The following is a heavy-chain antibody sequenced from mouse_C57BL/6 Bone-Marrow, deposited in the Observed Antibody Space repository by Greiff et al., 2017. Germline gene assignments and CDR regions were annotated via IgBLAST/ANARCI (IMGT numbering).Heavy chain of an antibody. D-gene: IGHD4-1*01. CDR1: GFTFSSYG. CDR3: SREAGTWYCDV. V-gene: IGHV5-6*01. CDR2: LSSGGSYT. Sequence: EVQLQESGGDLVKPGGSLKLSCAASGFTFSSYGMSWVRQTPDKRLEWVATLSSGGSYTYYPDSVKGRFTISRDNAKNTLDLQRRSLKSEDTAMYYCSREAGTWYCDVWGTGTTVTVSS. J-gene: IGHJ1*03.